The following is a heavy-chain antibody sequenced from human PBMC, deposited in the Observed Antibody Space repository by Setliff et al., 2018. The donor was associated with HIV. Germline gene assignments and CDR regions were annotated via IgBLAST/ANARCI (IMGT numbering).Heavy chain of an antibody. CDR1: GGSISGSV. J-gene: IGHJ6*02. CDR3: ARMDSSTWPDYYFYGMDV. Sequence: KASETLSLTCTVSGGSISGSVWSWIRQPPGKGLEFVGYIYYMGRTTYNPSLKSRLTISVDKSKSQFSPKVRSVTAADTAVYYCARMDSSTWPDYYFYGMDVWGQGTTVTVSS. D-gene: IGHD2-2*01. CDR2: IYYMGRT. V-gene: IGHV4-59*01.